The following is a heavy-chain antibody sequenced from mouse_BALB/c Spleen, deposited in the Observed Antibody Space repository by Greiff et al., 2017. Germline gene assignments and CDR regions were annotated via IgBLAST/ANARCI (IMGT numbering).Heavy chain of an antibody. CDR1: GFAFSSYD. D-gene: IGHD2-1*01. V-gene: IGHV5-12-1*01. Sequence: EVHLVESGGGLVKPGGSLKLSCAASGFAFSSYDMSWVRQTPEKRLEWVAYISSGGGSTYYPDTVKGRFTISRDNAKNTLYLQMSSLKSEDTAMYYCARPSYGNYFAYWGQGTLVTVSA. J-gene: IGHJ3*01. CDR2: ISSGGGST. CDR3: ARPSYGNYFAY.